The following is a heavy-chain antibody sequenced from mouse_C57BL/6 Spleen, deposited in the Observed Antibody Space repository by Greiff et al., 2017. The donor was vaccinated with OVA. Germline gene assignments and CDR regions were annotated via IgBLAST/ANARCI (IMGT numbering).Heavy chain of an antibody. Sequence: QVQLQQSGAELARPGASVKLSCKASGYTFTSYGISWVKQRTGQGLEWIGEIYPRSGNTYYNEKFKGKATLTADKSSSTAYMELRSLTSEDSAVYFCARFGDYYGSSYWYFDVWGTGTTVTVSS. CDR2: IYPRSGNT. V-gene: IGHV1-81*01. D-gene: IGHD1-1*01. J-gene: IGHJ1*03. CDR3: ARFGDYYGSSYWYFDV. CDR1: GYTFTSYG.